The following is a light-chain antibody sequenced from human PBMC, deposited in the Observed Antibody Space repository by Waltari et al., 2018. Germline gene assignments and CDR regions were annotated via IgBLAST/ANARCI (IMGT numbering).Light chain of an antibody. CDR1: QSVSSS. CDR3: QQCSSRPAT. V-gene: IGKV3-11*01. Sequence: EIVLTQSPATLSLSPGERATLSCRASQSVSSSLAWYQQKPGQAPRLLIYDASDRATGIPARFSGSGSGTDFTLTISSLQPEDFAVYYCQQCSSRPATFGQGTKLEIK. CDR2: DAS. J-gene: IGKJ2*01.